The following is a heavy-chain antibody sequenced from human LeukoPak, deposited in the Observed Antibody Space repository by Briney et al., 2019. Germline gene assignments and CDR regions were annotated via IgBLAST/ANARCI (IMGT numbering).Heavy chain of an antibody. J-gene: IGHJ4*02. CDR2: ISAYYGHT. CDR1: GYSFTSYG. D-gene: IGHD2-8*02. V-gene: IGHV1-18*01. CDR3: ARDFYHGHCAGLSCFLLDY. Sequence: ASVKVSCKASGYSFTSYGITWVRQAPGQGLEWMGWISAYYGHTNYAQKLQGRVTMTTDTSTGTAYMELRSLRSDDTAVYYCARDFYHGHCAGLSCFLLDYWGQGALVIVSS.